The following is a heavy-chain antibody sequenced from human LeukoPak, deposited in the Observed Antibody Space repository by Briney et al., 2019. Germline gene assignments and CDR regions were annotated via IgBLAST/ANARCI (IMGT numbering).Heavy chain of an antibody. D-gene: IGHD5-12*01. CDR3: ASSLGGYSYGFDY. J-gene: IGHJ4*02. CDR2: IKQDGSEK. V-gene: IGHV3-7*03. Sequence: PGGSLRLSCEASGFIFSSYWMSWVRQAPGKGLEWVANIKQDGSEKYYVDSVKGRFTISRDNAKKSLHVQMNSLRAEDTAVYYCASSLGGYSYGFDYWGQGTLVTVSS. CDR1: GFIFSSYW.